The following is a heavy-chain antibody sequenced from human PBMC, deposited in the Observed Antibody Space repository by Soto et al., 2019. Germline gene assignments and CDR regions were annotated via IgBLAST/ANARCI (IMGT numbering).Heavy chain of an antibody. D-gene: IGHD2-2*01. V-gene: IGHV4-59*01. CDR2: IYYSGST. J-gene: IGHJ5*02. CDR1: GGSIGSYY. Sequence: SETLTLTCTVSGGSIGSYYWSWIRQPPGKGLEWIGYIYYSGSTNYNPSLKSRVTISVDTSKNQFSLKLSSVTAADKAVYYCASPTPVQAAMGLPPGGRETLFPVS. CDR3: ASPTPVQAAMGLPP.